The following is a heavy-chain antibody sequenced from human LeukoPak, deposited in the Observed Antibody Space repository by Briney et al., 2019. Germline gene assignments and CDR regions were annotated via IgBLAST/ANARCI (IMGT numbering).Heavy chain of an antibody. D-gene: IGHD3-3*01. Sequence: GGSLRLSCAASGFTFRGSAMHWVRQASGKGLEWVGRIRSKANNYATVYAASVKGRFTISRDDSKNTAYLQMNSLRAEDTAVYYCAKGPTIFGVVIKWDYYYGMDVWGQGTTVTVSS. CDR3: AKGPTIFGVVIKWDYYYGMDV. V-gene: IGHV3-73*01. J-gene: IGHJ6*02. CDR1: GFTFRGSA. CDR2: IRSKANNYAT.